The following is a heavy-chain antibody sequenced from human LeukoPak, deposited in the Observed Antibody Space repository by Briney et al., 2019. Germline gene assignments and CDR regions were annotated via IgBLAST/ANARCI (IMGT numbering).Heavy chain of an antibody. CDR1: GGSISGGNYY. CDR3: ARNNYPNSSSWLTQYYYYYYYMDV. CDR2: IYYSGST. V-gene: IGHV4-61*01. D-gene: IGHD6-13*01. Sequence: SETLSLTCTVSGGSISGGNYYWSWIRQPPGKGLEWIGYIYYSGSTNYNPSLKSRVTISVDTSKNQFSLKLSSVTAADTAVYYCARNNYPNSSSWLTQYYYYYYYMDVWGKGTTVTVSS. J-gene: IGHJ6*03.